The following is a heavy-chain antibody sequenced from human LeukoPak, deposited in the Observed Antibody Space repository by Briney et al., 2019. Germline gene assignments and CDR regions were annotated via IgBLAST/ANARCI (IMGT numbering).Heavy chain of an antibody. Sequence: ASVKVSCKASGYSFAAYYIHWVRQAPGQGLEWMGWINAGSGDTNYAQKFQGRVTMTRDTSITTVYMELTSLRSDDTAVFYCARGVSPDTWGQGTLVTVSS. CDR3: ARGVSPDT. J-gene: IGHJ5*01. CDR2: INAGSGDT. CDR1: GYSFAAYY. V-gene: IGHV1-2*02.